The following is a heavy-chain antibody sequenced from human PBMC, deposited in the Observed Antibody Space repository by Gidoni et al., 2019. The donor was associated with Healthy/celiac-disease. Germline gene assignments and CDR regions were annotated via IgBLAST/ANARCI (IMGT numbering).Heavy chain of an antibody. CDR3: ARDPCYDILTGYSH. CDR1: GGTFRSYA. D-gene: IGHD3-9*01. CDR2: IIPIFGTA. Sequence: QVQLVQSGAEVKKTASSVKVSCQAPGGTFRSYALSWVRQAPGQGLEWMGGIIPIFGTANYAQKFQGRVTITADESTSTAYMELSSLRSEDTAVYYCARDPCYDILTGYSHWGQGTLVTVSS. J-gene: IGHJ4*02. V-gene: IGHV1-69*01.